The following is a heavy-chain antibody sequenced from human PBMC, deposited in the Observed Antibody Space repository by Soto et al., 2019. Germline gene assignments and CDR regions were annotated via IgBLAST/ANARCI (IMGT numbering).Heavy chain of an antibody. J-gene: IGHJ4*02. CDR2: ISGSGGST. CDR3: AKDQSSGQGWWWFDY. Sequence: EVQLLESGGGLVQPGGSLRLSCAASGFTFSSYAMSWVRQAPGKGLEWVSAISGSGGSTYYADSVKGRFTISRDNSKNTLYLQMNSLTAEDTAVYYCAKDQSSGQGWWWFDYWGQGTLVTVSS. D-gene: IGHD2-21*01. V-gene: IGHV3-23*01. CDR1: GFTFSSYA.